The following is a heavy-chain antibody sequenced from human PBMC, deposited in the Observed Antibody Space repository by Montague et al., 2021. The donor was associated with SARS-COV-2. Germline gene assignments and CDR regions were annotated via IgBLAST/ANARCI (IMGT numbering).Heavy chain of an antibody. J-gene: IGHJ4*02. CDR2: IGGNGRGT. D-gene: IGHD3-22*01. CDR3: AKAYDSGGYNYERGADY. Sequence: SCAASGFSFSTYAMIWVRQAPGKGLEWVAAIGGNGRGTYHAASVKGRFTISRDNSKSTVNLQMNSLTVGDTAVYFCAKAYDSGGYNYERGADYWGQGTLVTVS. CDR1: GFSFSTYA. V-gene: IGHV3-23*01.